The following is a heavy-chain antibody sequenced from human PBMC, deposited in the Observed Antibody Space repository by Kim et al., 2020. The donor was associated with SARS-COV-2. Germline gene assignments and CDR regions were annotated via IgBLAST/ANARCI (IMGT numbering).Heavy chain of an antibody. CDR1: GFSFSNYA. V-gene: IGHV3-33*06. CDR3: AKAAGSSSTGLTFDS. Sequence: GGSLRLSCAASGFSFSNYAMHWVRQAPGKGLEWVAVIWYDGNKKYYADAVKGRVTVSRDNYQNTMYLQINSLRAEDTVVYYCAKAAGSSSTGLTFDSWGQGTMVTVSS. D-gene: IGHD2-2*01. J-gene: IGHJ4*02. CDR2: IWYDGNKK.